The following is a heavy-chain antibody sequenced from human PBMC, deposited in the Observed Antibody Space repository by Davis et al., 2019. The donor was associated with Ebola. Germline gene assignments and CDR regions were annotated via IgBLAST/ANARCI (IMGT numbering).Heavy chain of an antibody. V-gene: IGHV3-21*01. CDR2: ISSDSDYI. Sequence: GESLKISCAASGFTFSTYSMSWVRQAPGKALEWVSSISSDSDYIYYADSAKGRFTISRDNAKNSLFLQMNSLRTEDTGVYYCARDRPWIFFFGDYYGMDVWGQGTTVTVSS. D-gene: IGHD3-16*01. J-gene: IGHJ6*02. CDR3: ARDRPWIFFFGDYYGMDV. CDR1: GFTFSTYS.